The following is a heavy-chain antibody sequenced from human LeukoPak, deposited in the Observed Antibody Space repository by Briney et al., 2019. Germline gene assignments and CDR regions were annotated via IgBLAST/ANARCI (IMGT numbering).Heavy chain of an antibody. CDR1: GYTFTGYY. V-gene: IGHV1-2*02. J-gene: IGHJ6*03. CDR3: ARAYDILTGYYNYYYYYMDV. D-gene: IGHD3-9*01. CDR2: INPNSGGT. Sequence: GASVKVSCKASGYTFTGYYMHWVRQAPGQGLEWMGWINPNSGGTNYAQKLQGRVTMTRDTSISTAYMELSRLRSDDTAVYYCARAYDILTGYYNYYYYYMDVWGKGTTVTISS.